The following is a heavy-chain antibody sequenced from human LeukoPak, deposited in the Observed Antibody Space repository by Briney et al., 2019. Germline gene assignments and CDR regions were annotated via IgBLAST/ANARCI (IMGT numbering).Heavy chain of an antibody. Sequence: SETLSLSCTVSGGSMSGYFWAWIRRPAGKGLEWIGRIYSSGTTNYNLSLKSRVTMSLDTSKNQFSLSLTSVTAADTAVYYCASDRYSSGVDYWGQGTLVTVSS. J-gene: IGHJ4*02. CDR3: ASDRYSSGVDY. CDR2: IYSSGTT. D-gene: IGHD5-18*01. CDR1: GGSMSGYF. V-gene: IGHV4-4*07.